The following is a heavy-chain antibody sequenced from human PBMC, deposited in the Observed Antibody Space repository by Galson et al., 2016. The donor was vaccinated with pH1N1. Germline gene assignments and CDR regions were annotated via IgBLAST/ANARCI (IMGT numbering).Heavy chain of an antibody. CDR3: ARTPTSVVTVYSPFDV. V-gene: IGHV1-69*13. CDR1: EGTFTSST. Sequence: SVKVSRKVSEGTFTSSTITWVRHAPGQGLEWVGDIIPIFGTTTYALKFQGRVTLTADGSLHTAFMELSGLTSQDTAVYYCARTPTSVVTVYSPFDVWGQGTTVTVSS. D-gene: IGHD4-23*01. J-gene: IGHJ6*02. CDR2: IIPIFGTT.